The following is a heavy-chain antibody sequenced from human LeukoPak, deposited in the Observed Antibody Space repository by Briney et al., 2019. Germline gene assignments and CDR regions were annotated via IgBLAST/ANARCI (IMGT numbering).Heavy chain of an antibody. CDR2: INWNGGST. Sequence: GGSLRLSCAASGFTFSSYAMSWVRQAPGRGLEWVSGINWNGGSTGYADSVKGRFTISRDNAKNSLYLQMNSLRAEDTALYYCARVRADYYDSSGYAFDYWGQGTLVTVSS. V-gene: IGHV3-20*04. D-gene: IGHD3-22*01. CDR1: GFTFSSYA. CDR3: ARVRADYYDSSGYAFDY. J-gene: IGHJ4*02.